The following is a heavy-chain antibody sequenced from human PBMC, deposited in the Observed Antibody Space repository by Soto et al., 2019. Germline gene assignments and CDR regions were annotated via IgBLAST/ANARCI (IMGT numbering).Heavy chain of an antibody. CDR2: IYYSGST. J-gene: IGHJ6*03. CDR3: ARERRPQDYYYYMDV. CDR1: GGSISSYY. Sequence: SETLSLTCTVSGGSISSYYWSWIRQPPGKGLEWIGYIYYSGSTNYNPSLKSRVTISVDTSKNQFSLKLSSVTAADTAVYYCARERRPQDYYYYMDVWGKGTTVTVSS. V-gene: IGHV4-59*01.